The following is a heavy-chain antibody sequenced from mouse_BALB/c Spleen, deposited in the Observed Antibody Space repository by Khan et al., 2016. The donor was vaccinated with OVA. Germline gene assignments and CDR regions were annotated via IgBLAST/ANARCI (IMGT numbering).Heavy chain of an antibody. CDR2: IWSDGST. CDR1: GFSLTNYG. D-gene: IGHD2-9*01. V-gene: IGHV2-6-1*01. CDR3: ARQPYYGYSVVDY. Sequence: QVQLKESGPGLVAPSQSLSITCTISGFSLTNYGVHWVRQPPGKGLEWLVVIWSDGSTTYNSALKSRLTTNKDNSKSQAFLKKNSVQTDATARYFCARQPYYGYSVVDYWGQGTSLTVSS. J-gene: IGHJ4*01.